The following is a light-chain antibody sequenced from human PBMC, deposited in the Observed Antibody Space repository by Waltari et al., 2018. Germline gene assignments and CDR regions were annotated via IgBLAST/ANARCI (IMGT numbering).Light chain of an antibody. V-gene: IGKV3-20*01. J-gene: IGKJ1*01. CDR1: QSVSRT. CDR2: DAS. CDR3: QKYGTRPAT. Sequence: EIVLTQSPGTLSLSPGERATLSCRASQSVSRTLAWNQQKPGQAPRLLIYDASIRATGIPDRFSGSGSGTDFSLTISRLEPEDFAVYYCQKYGTRPATFGQGTKVEVK.